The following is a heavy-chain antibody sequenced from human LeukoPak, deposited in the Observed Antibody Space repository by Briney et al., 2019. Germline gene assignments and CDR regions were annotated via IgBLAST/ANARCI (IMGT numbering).Heavy chain of an antibody. D-gene: IGHD5-18*01. V-gene: IGHV3-30*04. Sequence: GGSLRLSCAASGFTFSRYAMHGVGQAPGKGVEGVAVISYDGRKKYYADSVKGRFTISRDNSKNTLYLQMNSLRAEDTAVYYCARGPGGYSYCPLDYWGQVTLVTVSS. CDR2: ISYDGRKK. CDR3: ARGPGGYSYCPLDY. CDR1: GFTFSRYA. J-gene: IGHJ4*02.